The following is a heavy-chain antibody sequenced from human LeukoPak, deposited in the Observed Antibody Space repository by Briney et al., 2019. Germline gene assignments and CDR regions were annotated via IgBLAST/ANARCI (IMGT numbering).Heavy chain of an antibody. CDR1: GFTFSAYL. J-gene: IGHJ4*02. CDR3: ARVQLSLNYYDSSGYYYSLEF. Sequence: GGSLRLSCAASGFTFSAYLMTWVRQAPGKGLEWVSNINRDGGKKTYVDSVKGRFTISRDNAKNSLYLQTSSLRAEDTAVYYCARVQLSLNYYDSSGYYYSLEFWGQGTLVTVSS. CDR2: INRDGGKK. D-gene: IGHD3-22*01. V-gene: IGHV3-7*01.